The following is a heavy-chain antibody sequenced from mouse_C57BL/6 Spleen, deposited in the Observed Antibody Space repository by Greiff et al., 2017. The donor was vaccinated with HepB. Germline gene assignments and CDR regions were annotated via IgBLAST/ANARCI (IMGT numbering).Heavy chain of an antibody. J-gene: IGHJ1*03. V-gene: IGHV1-55*01. CDR2: IYPGSGST. CDR1: GYTFTSYW. D-gene: IGHD1-1*01. Sequence: VQLQQPGAELVKPGASVKMSCKASGYTFTSYWITWVKQRPGQGLEWIGDIYPGSGSTNYNEKFKSKATLTVDTSSSTAYMQLSSLTSEDSAVYYCARGIFDGSSYWYFDVWGTGTTVTVSS. CDR3: ARGIFDGSSYWYFDV.